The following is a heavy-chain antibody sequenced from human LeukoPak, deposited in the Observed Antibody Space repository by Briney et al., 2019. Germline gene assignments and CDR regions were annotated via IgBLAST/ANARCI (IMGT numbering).Heavy chain of an antibody. D-gene: IGHD3-3*01. CDR3: AKDGGGIFGVVISSETYYFDY. Sequence: GGSLRLSCAASGFTFSNYWMTWVRQAPGKGLEWVANIKKDGSEKNYVDSVKGRFTISRDNSKNTLYLHMNSLRGEDTAVYYCAKDGGGIFGVVISSETYYFDYWGQGTLVTVSS. CDR2: IKKDGSEK. J-gene: IGHJ4*02. CDR1: GFTFSNYW. V-gene: IGHV3-7*01.